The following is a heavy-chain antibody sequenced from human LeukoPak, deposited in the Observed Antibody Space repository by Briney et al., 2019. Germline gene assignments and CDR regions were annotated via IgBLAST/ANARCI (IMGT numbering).Heavy chain of an antibody. CDR2: ISWNSGSI. CDR3: AKVGSEYYYDTSGPYGMDV. D-gene: IGHD3-22*01. CDR1: GFTFDDYA. V-gene: IGHV3-9*01. Sequence: GGSLRLYCAASGFTFDDYAMHWVRQAPGKGLEWVSGISWNSGSIGYADSVKGRFTISRDNAKNSLYLQMNSLRAEDTALYYCAKVGSEYYYDTSGPYGMDVWGQGTTVTVSS. J-gene: IGHJ6*02.